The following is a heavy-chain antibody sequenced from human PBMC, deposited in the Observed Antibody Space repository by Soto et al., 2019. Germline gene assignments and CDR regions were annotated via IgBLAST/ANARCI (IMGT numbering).Heavy chain of an antibody. V-gene: IGHV3-23*01. Sequence: EMQVLESGGGLVQPGGSLRLSCAASGFAFSNFHMNWVRQAPGKGLQWVSTIGGAGNDIHYADSVKGRFTVSRDNSKNTLLLQMDGLRDDDTAISSCAKRYSSAWEAGMDVWGRGTTVTVSS. D-gene: IGHD6-19*01. CDR2: IGGAGNDI. CDR3: AKRYSSAWEAGMDV. CDR1: GFAFSNFH. J-gene: IGHJ6*02.